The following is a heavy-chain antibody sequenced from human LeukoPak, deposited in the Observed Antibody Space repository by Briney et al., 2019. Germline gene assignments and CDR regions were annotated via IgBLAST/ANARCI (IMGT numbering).Heavy chain of an antibody. D-gene: IGHD6-6*01. CDR3: ASGPASIAAPWFDP. J-gene: IGHJ5*02. CDR1: GFTFSSYW. V-gene: IGHV3-74*01. CDR2: INSDGSTT. Sequence: PGGSLRLSCAASGFTFSSYWMHWVRQAPGKGLVWVSRINSDGSTTSYADSVKGRFTISRDNAKNTLYLQMNSLRAEDTAVYYCASGPASIAAPWFDPWGQGTLVTVSS.